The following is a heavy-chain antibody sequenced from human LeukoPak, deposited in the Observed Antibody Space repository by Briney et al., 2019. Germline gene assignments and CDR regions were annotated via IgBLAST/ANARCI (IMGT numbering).Heavy chain of an antibody. CDR2: ISGSGGST. V-gene: IGHV3-23*01. CDR1: GLTSTGYS. D-gene: IGHD2-15*01. Sequence: PGGSLRLSCVVSGLTSTGYSMTWVRQAPGKGLEWVSLISGSGGSTYYADSVKGRFTISRDNSKNTVEMQLNNLRTEDTAVYFCARDGIVVVAAAPYQPDAFDIWGQGTMVTVSS. CDR3: ARDGIVVVAAAPYQPDAFDI. J-gene: IGHJ3*02.